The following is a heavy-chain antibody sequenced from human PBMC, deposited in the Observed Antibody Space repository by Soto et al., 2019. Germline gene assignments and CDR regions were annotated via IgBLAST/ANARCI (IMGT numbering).Heavy chain of an antibody. J-gene: IGHJ5*02. V-gene: IGHV4-31*03. Sequence: SETLSLTCTVSGGSISSGGYYWSWIRQHPGKGLDWIGYIYYSGSTYYNPSLKSRVAISVDTSKNQFSLKLSSVTAADTAVYYCARFIELRGYSYGFADNWFDPWGQGTLVTVSS. CDR2: IYYSGST. CDR3: ARFIELRGYSYGFADNWFDP. CDR1: GGSISSGGYY. D-gene: IGHD5-18*01.